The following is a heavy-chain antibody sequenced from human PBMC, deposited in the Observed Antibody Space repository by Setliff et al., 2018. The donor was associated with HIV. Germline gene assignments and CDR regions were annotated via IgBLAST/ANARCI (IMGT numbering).Heavy chain of an antibody. CDR3: ARDQGLELRGDYYYYGMDV. V-gene: IGHV4-59*11. J-gene: IGHJ6*02. CDR1: GGSLNSHY. CDR2: IYYSGTT. Sequence: SETLSLTCTVSGGSLNSHYWSWVRQPPGKGLEWIGSIYYSGTTHYHPSLKSRVTMSVDTAKNQFSLKVTSMTTADAAVYYCARDQGLELRGDYYYYGMDVWGQGTTVTVSS. D-gene: IGHD1-7*01.